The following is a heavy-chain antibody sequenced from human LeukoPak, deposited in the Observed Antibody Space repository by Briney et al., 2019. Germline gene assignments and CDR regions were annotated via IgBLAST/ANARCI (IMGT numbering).Heavy chain of an antibody. D-gene: IGHD6-13*01. Sequence: ASVKVSCKASGYTFTSYTIHWVRQAPGQRLEWMGRINPGNGDTYYSQKFQGRLTITRDTSASTAYMELSSLRSEDTAVLYCARDIFGSSRPSEYWGQGTLVTVSS. J-gene: IGHJ4*02. CDR2: INPGNGDT. V-gene: IGHV1-3*01. CDR3: ARDIFGSSRPSEY. CDR1: GYTFTSYT.